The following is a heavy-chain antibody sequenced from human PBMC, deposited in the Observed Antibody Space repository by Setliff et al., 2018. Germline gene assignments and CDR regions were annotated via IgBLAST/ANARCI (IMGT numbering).Heavy chain of an antibody. J-gene: IGHJ5*02. CDR3: ARQRTGPDWFDP. CDR1: GYTFTSYG. Sequence: ASVKVSCKASGYTFTSYGINWVRQATGQGLEWMGWISPYSGNTEYAQKFQGRVTMTRDTSISTVYMELNSLTSEDTAVYYCARQRTGPDWFDPWGQGTLVTVSS. CDR2: ISPYSGNT. V-gene: IGHV1-8*01.